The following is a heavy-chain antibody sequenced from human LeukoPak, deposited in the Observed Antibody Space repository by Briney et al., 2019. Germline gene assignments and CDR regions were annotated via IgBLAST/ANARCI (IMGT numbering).Heavy chain of an antibody. CDR2: IYHSGST. J-gene: IGHJ4*02. CDR3: WSQGGNSEDY. Sequence: PSETLSLTCTVSGYSISSGYYWGWIRQPPGKGLEWIGSIYHSGSTYYNPSLKSRVTISVDTSKNQFSLKLSSVTAADTALYYCWSQGGNSEDYWGQGTLVTVSS. CDR1: GYSISSGYY. V-gene: IGHV4-38-2*02. D-gene: IGHD4-23*01.